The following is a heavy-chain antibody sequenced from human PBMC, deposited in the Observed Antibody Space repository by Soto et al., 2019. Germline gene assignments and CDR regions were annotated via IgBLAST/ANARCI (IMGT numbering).Heavy chain of an antibody. Sequence: QAQLVQSGAEVKKPGASVKVSCKASGYTFSRYGISWVRQAPGQGLEWMGWISTYNENTKYAQKFQGRVTMTTDTSTSTAYMELRSLTSGDTAMYYCAREGFCSSGSCALYFHDFFGMDVWGQGTTVTVSS. CDR3: AREGFCSSGSCALYFHDFFGMDV. CDR1: GYTFSRYG. CDR2: ISTYNENT. V-gene: IGHV1-18*01. J-gene: IGHJ6*02. D-gene: IGHD2-15*01.